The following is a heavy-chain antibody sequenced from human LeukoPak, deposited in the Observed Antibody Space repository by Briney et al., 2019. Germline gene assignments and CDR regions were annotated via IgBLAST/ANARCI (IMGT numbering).Heavy chain of an antibody. CDR1: GSTLSSYW. J-gene: IGHJ4*02. CDR2: INSDGSST. V-gene: IGHV3-74*01. CDR3: ARYFDWSYIDY. Sequence: GGSLRLSCAASGSTLSSYWMHWVRQAPGKGLVWVSRINSDGSSTSYADSVKGRFTISRDNAKDTLYLQMNSLRAEDTAVYYCARYFDWSYIDYWGQGTLVSVSS. D-gene: IGHD3-9*01.